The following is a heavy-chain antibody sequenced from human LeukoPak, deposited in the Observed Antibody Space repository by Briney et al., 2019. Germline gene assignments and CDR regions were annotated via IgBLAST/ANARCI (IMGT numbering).Heavy chain of an antibody. CDR3: ARGPYCGGDCYEQDFDY. V-gene: IGHV1-69*05. D-gene: IGHD2-21*02. Sequence: GAPVKVSCKASGGTFSSYAISWVRQAPGQGLEWMGGIIPIFGTANYAQKFQGRVTITTDESTSTAYMELSSLRSEDTAVYYCARGPYCGGDCYEQDFDYWGQGTLVTVSS. CDR2: IIPIFGTA. CDR1: GGTFSSYA. J-gene: IGHJ4*02.